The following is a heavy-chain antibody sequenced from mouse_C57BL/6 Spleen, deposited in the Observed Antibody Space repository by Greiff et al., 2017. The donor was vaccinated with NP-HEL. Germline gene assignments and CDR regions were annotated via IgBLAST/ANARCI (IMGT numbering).Heavy chain of an antibody. J-gene: IGHJ4*01. V-gene: IGHV5-17*01. CDR3: ARPRGNPYYYAMDY. CDR2: ISSGSSTI. CDR1: GFTFSDYG. Sequence: DVMLVESGGGLVKPGGSLKLSCAASGFTFSDYGMHWVRQAPEKGLEWVAYISSGSSTIYYADTVKGRFTISRDNAKNTLFLQMTSLRSEDTAMYYCARPRGNPYYYAMDYWGQGTSVTVSS. D-gene: IGHD2-1*01.